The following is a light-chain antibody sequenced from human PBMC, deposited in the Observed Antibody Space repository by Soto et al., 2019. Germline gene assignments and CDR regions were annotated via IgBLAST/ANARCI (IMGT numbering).Light chain of an antibody. J-gene: IGLJ1*01. V-gene: IGLV2-18*02. Sequence: QSALTQPPSVSGSPGHAVAISCTGTSSDVGSYNRVAWYQQSPGTAPKLMIYEVSNRPSGVPDRFSGSKSGNTASLTISGLQAEDEAHYYCSSFTSSSTYVFGTGTKLTVL. CDR2: EVS. CDR1: SSDVGSYNR. CDR3: SSFTSSSTYV.